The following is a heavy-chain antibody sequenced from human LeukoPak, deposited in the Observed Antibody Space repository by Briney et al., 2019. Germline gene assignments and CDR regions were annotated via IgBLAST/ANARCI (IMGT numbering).Heavy chain of an antibody. Sequence: PSETLSLTCTVSGVSVSSDSYYWTWIRQPPGKGLEWIGYIYHSGSTNYNPSLKSRVTISVDTSKNHFSLRLDSVTAADTALYFCARSTSSFDSWGQGTRVTVSS. CDR2: IYHSGST. D-gene: IGHD6-19*01. CDR1: GVSVSSDSYY. J-gene: IGHJ4*02. CDR3: ARSTSSFDS. V-gene: IGHV4-61*03.